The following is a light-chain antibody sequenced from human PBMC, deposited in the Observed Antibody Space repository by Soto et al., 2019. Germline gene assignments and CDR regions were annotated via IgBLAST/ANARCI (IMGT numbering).Light chain of an antibody. V-gene: IGKV3D-15*01. Sequence: IVMTPSPATLSVSPGERATLSCRASQSVNSNYLAWYQQKPGQAPRLLIYGISKRATDIPDRFCCSGSGTEFTLPISSLQPEDFGVYYCLHNNNGPRFGQGTKVDIK. CDR3: LHNNNGPR. CDR1: QSVNSN. CDR2: GIS. J-gene: IGKJ1*01.